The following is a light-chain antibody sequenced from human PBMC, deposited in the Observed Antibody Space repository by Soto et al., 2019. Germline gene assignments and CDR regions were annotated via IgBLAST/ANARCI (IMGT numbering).Light chain of an antibody. CDR3: QQYGSSLYT. CDR2: GAS. Sequence: EIVLTQSPGTLALSPGEIATLSCRASQSVSSRYLAWYQQKPGQAPRLLIYGASSRATGIPDRFSGSGSGTDXXLTISRXXXEXXXXYXCQQYGSSLYTFGQGTKLEIK. V-gene: IGKV3-20*01. J-gene: IGKJ2*01. CDR1: QSVSSRY.